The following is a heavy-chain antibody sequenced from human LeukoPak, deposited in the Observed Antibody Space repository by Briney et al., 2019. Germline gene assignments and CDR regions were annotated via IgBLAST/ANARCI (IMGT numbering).Heavy chain of an antibody. CDR1: GFTFSGYA. V-gene: IGHV3-30-3*01. Sequence: QPGGSLRLSCAASGFTFSGYAMHWVRQAPGKGLEWVAVISYDGSNKYYADSVKGRFTISRDNSKNTLYLQMNSLRAEDTAVYYCARDRLGRADDMVRGVIMGIYYFDYWGQGTLVTVSS. CDR3: ARDRLGRADDMVRGVIMGIYYFDY. D-gene: IGHD3-10*01. CDR2: ISYDGSNK. J-gene: IGHJ4*02.